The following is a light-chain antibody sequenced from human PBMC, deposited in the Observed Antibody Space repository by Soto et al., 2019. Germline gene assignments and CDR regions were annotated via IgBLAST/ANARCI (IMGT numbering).Light chain of an antibody. CDR2: QTS. J-gene: IGKJ1*01. CDR1: QYINTR. V-gene: IGKV3-11*01. Sequence: EIVLTQSPATLSSFPGDRVTLSCRASQYINTRLAWYQHRPGQAPRLLIYQTSLRAAGIPARFSASGSRTDFTLSISDVHPEDFALYYCHQRQSWPRTFGQGTKVDI. CDR3: HQRQSWPRT.